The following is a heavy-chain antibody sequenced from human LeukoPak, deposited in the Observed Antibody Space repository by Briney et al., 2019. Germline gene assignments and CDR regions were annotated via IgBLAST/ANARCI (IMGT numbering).Heavy chain of an antibody. CDR2: INPNSGGT. V-gene: IGHV1-2*02. CDR1: GYTFTGYY. Sequence: GASVKVSCKASGYTFTGYYMHWVRQAPGQGLEWMGWINPNSGGTNYAQKFQGRVTMTRDTSISTAYMELSRLRSDDTAVYYCAREDHYYDNSDYYIAWFDPWGQGTPVTVSS. J-gene: IGHJ5*02. CDR3: AREDHYYDNSDYYIAWFDP. D-gene: IGHD3-22*01.